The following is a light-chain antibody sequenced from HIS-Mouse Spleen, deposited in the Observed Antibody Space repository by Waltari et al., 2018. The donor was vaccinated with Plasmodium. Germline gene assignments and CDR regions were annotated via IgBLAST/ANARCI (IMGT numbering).Light chain of an antibody. CDR1: QSISSR. Sequence: DIKMTQSPSTLSASVGARVTITCRASQSISSRLAWYQKKPGKAPKLLIYKASSLESGVPSRFSGSGSGTEFTLTISSLQPDDFATYYCQQYNSYSWTFGQGTKVEIK. J-gene: IGKJ1*01. CDR2: KAS. CDR3: QQYNSYSWT. V-gene: IGKV1-5*03.